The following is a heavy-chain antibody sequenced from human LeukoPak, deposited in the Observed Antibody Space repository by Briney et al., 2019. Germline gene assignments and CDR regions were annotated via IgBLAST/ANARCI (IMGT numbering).Heavy chain of an antibody. J-gene: IGHJ4*02. CDR1: GYTFTGYY. V-gene: IGHV1-2*02. Sequence: GASVKVSCKASGYTFTGYYMHWVRQAPGQGLEWMGWINPNSGGTNYAQKFQGRVTMTRDTSISTAYMELSRLRSDDTAVYYCARVRGVGATQRFDYRGQGTLVTVSS. CDR3: ARVRGVGATQRFDY. D-gene: IGHD1-26*01. CDR2: INPNSGGT.